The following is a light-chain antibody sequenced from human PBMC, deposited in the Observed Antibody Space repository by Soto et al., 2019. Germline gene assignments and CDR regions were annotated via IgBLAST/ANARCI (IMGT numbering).Light chain of an antibody. Sequence: SSELTQPPSVSVSPGQTASITCSGDKLGDKYACWYQQKPGQSPVLVIYQDSKRPSGIPERFSGSNSGNTATLTISGTQAMDEADYYCQAWDSSISVVFGGGTQLTVL. CDR3: QAWDSSISVV. CDR1: KLGDKY. V-gene: IGLV3-1*01. CDR2: QDS. J-gene: IGLJ2*01.